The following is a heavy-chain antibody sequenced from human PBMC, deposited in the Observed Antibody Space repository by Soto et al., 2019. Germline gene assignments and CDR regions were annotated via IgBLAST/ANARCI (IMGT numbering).Heavy chain of an antibody. CDR1: GFSLSTGGVT. V-gene: IGHV2-5*01. CDR2: IYWNDDK. Sequence: SGPTLVHPTQTLTLTCTFSGFSLSTGGVTVGWIRQPPGNALEWLALIYWNDDKHYRPSLRSSHTITKDTSKNQVVLTMTNVDPVDTATYYCAHRDILTGPVNYWGQGTLVTVSS. CDR3: AHRDILTGPVNY. J-gene: IGHJ4*02. D-gene: IGHD3-9*01.